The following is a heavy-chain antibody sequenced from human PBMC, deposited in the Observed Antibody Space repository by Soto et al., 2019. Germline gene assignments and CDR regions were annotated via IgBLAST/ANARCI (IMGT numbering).Heavy chain of an antibody. J-gene: IGHJ4*02. CDR1: GFSLSTSGVG. CDR3: AHQKWLLLDYYFDY. CDR2: IYWDDDK. V-gene: IGHV2-5*02. D-gene: IGHD3-22*01. Sequence: QITLKESGPTLVKPTQTLTLTCTFSGFSLSTSGVGVGWIRQPPGKALEWLALIYWDDDKRYSPSLKSRHTIPKDTSKNQVVLTKTNMDPVDTATYYCAHQKWLLLDYYFDYWGQGTLVTVSS.